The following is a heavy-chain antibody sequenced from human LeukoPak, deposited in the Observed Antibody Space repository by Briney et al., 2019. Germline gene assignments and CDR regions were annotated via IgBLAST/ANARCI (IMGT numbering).Heavy chain of an antibody. CDR1: GHTFPNYA. V-gene: IGHV1-18*01. J-gene: IGHJ5*02. CDR2: ISAYNGNT. Sequence: ASVKVSCKAPGHTFPNYAVVWVRQAPGQGLEWMGWISAYNGNTNYAQKLQGRVTMTTDTSTSTAYMELRSLRSDDTAVYYCARVEVYCSSTSCYTLGWFDPWGQGTLVTVSS. CDR3: ARVEVYCSSTSCYTLGWFDP. D-gene: IGHD2-2*02.